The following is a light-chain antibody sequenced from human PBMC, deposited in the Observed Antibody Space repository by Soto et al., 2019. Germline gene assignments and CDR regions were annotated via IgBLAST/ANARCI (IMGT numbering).Light chain of an antibody. CDR1: NSDSGAYNY. J-gene: IGLJ1*01. V-gene: IGLV2-14*01. CDR2: EVT. CDR3: SSYSSTSTLYV. Sequence: QSALTQPASVSGSPGQSITISCIGTNSDSGAYNYVSWYQQHPGKVPKLMIYEVTNRPSGLSNRFSGSKSGNTASLTISGLQAEDEAEYFCSSYSSTSTLYVFGTGTKLTVL.